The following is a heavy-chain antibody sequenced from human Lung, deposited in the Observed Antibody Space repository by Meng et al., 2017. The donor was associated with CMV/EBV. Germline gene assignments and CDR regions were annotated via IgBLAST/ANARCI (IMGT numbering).Heavy chain of an antibody. CDR1: GFNFSNYA. CDR3: ARDPGYCSSTSCSGFFDY. V-gene: IGHV3-7*01. J-gene: IGHJ4*02. CDR2: IKQDGSEK. Sequence: GGSLRLXCSVSGFNFSNYAMHWVRQTPGKGLEWVANIKQDGSEKYYVDSVKGRFTISRDNAKNSLYLQMNSLRAEDTAVYYCARDPGYCSSTSCSGFFDYWXQGTLVTVSS. D-gene: IGHD2-2*01.